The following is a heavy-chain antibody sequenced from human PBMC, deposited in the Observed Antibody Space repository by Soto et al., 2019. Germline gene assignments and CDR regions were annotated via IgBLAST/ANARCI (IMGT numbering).Heavy chain of an antibody. J-gene: IGHJ5*02. D-gene: IGHD3-10*01. V-gene: IGHV4-39*01. CDR3: ARRERYYGSPGWFDP. CDR2: VYYNENT. Sequence: ASETLSLTCSVSGGFISSFTYYWGWIRQPPGKGLEWIGTVYYNENTYYNPSLKSRVTITVDTAKNQFSLNLRSVTAADTAMYFCARRERYYGSPGWFDPWGPGTLVTVSS. CDR1: GGFISSFTYY.